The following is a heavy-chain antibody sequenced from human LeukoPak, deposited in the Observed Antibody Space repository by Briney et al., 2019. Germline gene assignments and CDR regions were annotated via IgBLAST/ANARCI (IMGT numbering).Heavy chain of an antibody. D-gene: IGHD3-16*01. Sequence: SETLSLTCTVSGGSISSYYWSWIRQPPGKGLEWIGYIYYSGSTNYNPSLKSRVTISVDTSKNQFSLKLSSVTAADTAVYYCARVGGRGSYDYWGQGTLVTVSS. CDR2: IYYSGST. J-gene: IGHJ4*02. CDR1: GGSISSYY. V-gene: IGHV4-59*01. CDR3: ARVGGRGSYDY.